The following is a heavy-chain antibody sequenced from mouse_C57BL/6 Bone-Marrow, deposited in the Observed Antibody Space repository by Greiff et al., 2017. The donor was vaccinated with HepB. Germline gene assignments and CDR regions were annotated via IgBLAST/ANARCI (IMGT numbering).Heavy chain of an antibody. J-gene: IGHJ1*03. CDR2: INPNYGTT. D-gene: IGHD1-1*01. V-gene: IGHV1-39*01. Sequence: VQLQQSGPELVKPGASVKISCKASGYSFTDYNMNWVKQSNGKSLEWIGVINPNYGTTSYNQKFKGKATLTVDQSSSTAYMQINSLTSEDSAVYYCAREGGYYGSSYVEWYFDVWGTGTTVTVSS. CDR1: GYSFTDYN. CDR3: AREGGYYGSSYVEWYFDV.